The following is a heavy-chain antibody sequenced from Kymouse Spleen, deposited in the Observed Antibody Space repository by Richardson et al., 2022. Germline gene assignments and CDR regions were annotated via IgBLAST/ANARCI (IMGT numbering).Heavy chain of an antibody. Sequence: QVQLQESGPGLVKPSETLSLTCTVSGGSISSYYWSWIRQPPGKGLEWIGYIYYSGSTNYNPSLKSRVTISVDTSKNQFSLKLSSVTAADTAVYYCARGRYSSGPFDYWGQGTLVTVSS. CDR2: IYYSGST. CDR1: GGSISSYY. D-gene: IGHD6-19*01. CDR3: ARGRYSSGPFDY. J-gene: IGHJ4*02. V-gene: IGHV4-59*01.